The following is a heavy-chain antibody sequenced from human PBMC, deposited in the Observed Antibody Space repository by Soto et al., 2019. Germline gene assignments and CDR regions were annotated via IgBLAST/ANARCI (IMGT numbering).Heavy chain of an antibody. D-gene: IGHD1-1*01. Sequence: SVKVSCKASGYTFTSYGISWVRQAPGQGLEWMGGISPYFGKANYAQKFQGRVTITADESTSTAYMELSSLRSEDTAVYYRARDPTGPSSGNWFDPWGQGTLVTVPQ. CDR2: ISPYFGKA. V-gene: IGHV1-69*13. CDR3: ARDPTGPSSGNWFDP. CDR1: GYTFTSYG. J-gene: IGHJ5*02.